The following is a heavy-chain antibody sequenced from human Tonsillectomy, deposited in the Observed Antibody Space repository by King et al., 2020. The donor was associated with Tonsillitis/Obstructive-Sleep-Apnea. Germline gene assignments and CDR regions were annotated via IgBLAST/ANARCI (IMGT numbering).Heavy chain of an antibody. CDR2: IYSGGST. D-gene: IGHD3-10*01. V-gene: IGHV3-66*01. CDR1: GFTVSSNY. J-gene: IGHJ4*02. CDR3: ATSIIIYDY. Sequence: QLVQSGGGLVQPGGSLRLSCAASGFTVSSNYMTWVRQAPGKGLEWVSVIYSGGSTYYADSVKGRFTIYRDDSKNTLFLQMNSLRAADTAMYYCATSIIIYDYWGQGTLVTVSS.